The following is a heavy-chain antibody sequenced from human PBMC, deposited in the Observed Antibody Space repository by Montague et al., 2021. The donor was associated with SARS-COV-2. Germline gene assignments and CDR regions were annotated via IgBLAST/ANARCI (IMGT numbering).Heavy chain of an antibody. V-gene: IGHV4-39*07. D-gene: IGHD3-22*01. CDR3: AREGGWLSRGSYYFDY. CDR2: IYYSGST. Sequence: SETLSLTCTVSGGSISSSSYYWGWIRQPPGKGLEWIGSIYYSGSTXYNPSLESRVTISVDTSKNQFSLKLSSVTAADTAVYYCAREGGWLSRGSYYFDYWGQGTLVTVSS. CDR1: GGSISSSSYY. J-gene: IGHJ4*02.